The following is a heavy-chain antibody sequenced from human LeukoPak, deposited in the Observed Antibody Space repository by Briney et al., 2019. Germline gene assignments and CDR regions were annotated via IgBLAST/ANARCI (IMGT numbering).Heavy chain of an antibody. Sequence: SETLSLTCAVYGGSFSGYYWSWIRQPPGKGLEWIGEINHSGSTNYNPSLKSRVTISVDTSKNQFSLKLSSVTAADTAVYYCARFHVPAAQMGAFDIWGQGTMVTVSS. CDR2: INHSGST. J-gene: IGHJ3*02. D-gene: IGHD2-2*01. CDR1: GGSFSGYY. V-gene: IGHV4-34*01. CDR3: ARFHVPAAQMGAFDI.